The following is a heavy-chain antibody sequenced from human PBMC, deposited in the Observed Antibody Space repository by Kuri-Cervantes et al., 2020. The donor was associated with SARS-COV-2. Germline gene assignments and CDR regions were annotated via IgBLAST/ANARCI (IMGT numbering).Heavy chain of an antibody. D-gene: IGHD6-13*01. J-gene: IGHJ6*03. CDR1: GFTFSSYW. CDR3: ARDPAAGLYYYYMDV. Sequence: GESLKISCAASGFTFSSYWMSWVRQAPGKGLEWAANIKQDGSEKYYVDSVKGRFTISRDNAKNSLYLQMNSLRAEDTAVYYCARDPAAGLYYYYMDVWGKGTTVTVSS. V-gene: IGHV3-7*01. CDR2: IKQDGSEK.